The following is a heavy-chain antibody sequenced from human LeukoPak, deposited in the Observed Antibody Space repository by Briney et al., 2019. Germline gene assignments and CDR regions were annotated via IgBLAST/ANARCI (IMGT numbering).Heavy chain of an antibody. J-gene: IGHJ4*02. D-gene: IGHD4-17*01. Sequence: PGRSLRLSCAASGFTFSSYGMHWVRQAPGKGLEWVAVIWYDGSNKYYADSVKGRFTISRDNSKNTLYLQMNSLRAEDTAVYYCARDYSTNDYGDYNYWGQGTLVTVSS. V-gene: IGHV3-33*01. CDR2: IWYDGSNK. CDR1: GFTFSSYG. CDR3: ARDYSTNDYGDYNY.